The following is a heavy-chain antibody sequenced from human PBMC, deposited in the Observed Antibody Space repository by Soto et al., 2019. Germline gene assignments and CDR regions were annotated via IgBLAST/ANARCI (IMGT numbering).Heavy chain of an antibody. CDR1: GGSVRGGVYY. D-gene: IGHD6-19*01. V-gene: IGHV4-31*03. Sequence: QVQLHAAGPGLVKPSQTLSLTCTVSGGSVRGGVYYWNWIRQHPEKGLEWIGYIYYSGSTYYNPSLMSRVTISADTSKTQCSLKLSSVTSADTAVYYCARSSVAGAGYFQHGGQGTQVIVSS. J-gene: IGHJ1*01. CDR3: ARSSVAGAGYFQH. CDR2: IYYSGST.